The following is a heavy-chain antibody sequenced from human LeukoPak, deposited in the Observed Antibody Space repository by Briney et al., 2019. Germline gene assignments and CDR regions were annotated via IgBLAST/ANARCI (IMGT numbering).Heavy chain of an antibody. CDR3: ARDVEDSSADY. Sequence: GASVKVSCKASVYTFTSYAMNWVRQARGQGLEWMGWININTGNPTYAQGFSGRFVFSLDTSVSTAYLQISSLKAEDTAVYYCARDVEDSSADYWGQGTLVTVSS. D-gene: IGHD6-19*01. J-gene: IGHJ4*02. V-gene: IGHV7-4-1*02. CDR1: VYTFTSYA. CDR2: ININTGNP.